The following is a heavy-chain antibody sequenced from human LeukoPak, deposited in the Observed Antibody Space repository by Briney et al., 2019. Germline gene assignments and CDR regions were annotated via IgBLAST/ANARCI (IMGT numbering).Heavy chain of an antibody. CDR2: ISGSGGST. V-gene: IGHV3-23*01. CDR1: GFTFSSYA. D-gene: IGHD4-17*01. Sequence: GGSLRLSCAASGFTFSSYAMSWVRQAPGKGPEWVSAISGSGGSTYYADSVKGRFTISRDNSKNTLYLQMNSLRAEDTAVYYCAKEGEATVTTRYFDYWGQGTLVTVSS. J-gene: IGHJ4*02. CDR3: AKEGEATVTTRYFDY.